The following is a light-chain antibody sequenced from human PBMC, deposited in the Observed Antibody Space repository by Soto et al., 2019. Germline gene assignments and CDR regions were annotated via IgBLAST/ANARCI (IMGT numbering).Light chain of an antibody. CDR2: DAS. Sequence: EIVLTQSPATLSLSPGERATLSCRASQTISNYLAWYHQKPGQAPRLLIFDASNRATGIPARFSGSGSGTDFTLTISSLEPEDFAVYYCQQRSNWPPSWTFGQGTKLEIK. V-gene: IGKV3-11*01. CDR1: QTISNY. CDR3: QQRSNWPPSWT. J-gene: IGKJ2*02.